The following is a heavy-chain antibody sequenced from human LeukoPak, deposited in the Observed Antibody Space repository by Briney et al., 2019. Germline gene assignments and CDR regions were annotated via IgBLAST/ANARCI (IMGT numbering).Heavy chain of an antibody. CDR3: ATLEEDY. D-gene: IGHD3-3*01. Sequence: PGGSLRLSCAASAFTLSSYAMHWVRQAPGKGLEWVAVISYDGSNKCYADSVKGRFTMSRDNSKNTLYLQMNSLRAEDTAVYYCATLEEDYWGQGTLVTVSS. J-gene: IGHJ4*02. V-gene: IGHV3-30*03. CDR1: AFTLSSYA. CDR2: ISYDGSNK.